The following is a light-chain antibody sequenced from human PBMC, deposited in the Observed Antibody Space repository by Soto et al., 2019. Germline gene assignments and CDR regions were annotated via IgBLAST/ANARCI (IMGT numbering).Light chain of an antibody. Sequence: QSVLTQPASVSGSPGQSITISCTGTTSDVGSYILVSWYQQHPAKAPKLIIYEATKRPSGVTQRFSGTKSGNTAFLTISGLQAEDEADYYCCSYAGNSLWVFGGGTKLTVL. V-gene: IGLV2-23*01. CDR3: CSYAGNSLWV. CDR1: TSDVGSYIL. J-gene: IGLJ3*02. CDR2: EAT.